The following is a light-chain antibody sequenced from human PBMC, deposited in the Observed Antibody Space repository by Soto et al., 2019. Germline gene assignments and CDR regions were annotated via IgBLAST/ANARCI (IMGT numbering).Light chain of an antibody. CDR3: QQSYTTVYT. CDR1: QGLKF. Sequence: DIQMTQSPSSVSASVGDTVTITFRASQGLKFLAWYQQKPGKAPTLLIYDASTLQSGVPSRFSGLGSGTDFALTITSLQPDDSATYYCQQSYTTVYTFGQGTKVDIK. J-gene: IGKJ2*01. CDR2: DAS. V-gene: IGKV1-12*01.